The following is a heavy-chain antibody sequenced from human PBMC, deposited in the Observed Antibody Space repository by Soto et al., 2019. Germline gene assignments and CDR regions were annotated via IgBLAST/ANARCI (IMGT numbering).Heavy chain of an antibody. V-gene: IGHV3-7*01. D-gene: IGHD3-10*01. CDR2: IKQDGSEK. Sequence: EVQLVESGGGLVQPGGSLRLSCAASGFTFSSYWMSWVRQAPGKGLEWVANIKQDGSEKYYVDSVKGRFTISRDNAKNSLYLQMNSLRAEDTAVYYCARDPYYYGSGSYYRYGMDVWGQGTTVTVSS. J-gene: IGHJ6*02. CDR3: ARDPYYYGSGSYYRYGMDV. CDR1: GFTFSSYW.